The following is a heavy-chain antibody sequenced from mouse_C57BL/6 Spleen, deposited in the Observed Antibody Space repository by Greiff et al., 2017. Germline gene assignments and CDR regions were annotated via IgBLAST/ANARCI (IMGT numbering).Heavy chain of an antibody. CDR1: GYAFSSSG. D-gene: IGHD2-3*01. Sequence: VKLVESGPELVKPGASVKISCKASGYAFSSSGMNWVRQRPGKGLEWIGRIYPGDGATNYNGKFKGKATLTADKSSSTAYMQLSSLTSEDSAVYFCAGDEGYYLYCCAMDNWGKGTSVTVSS. V-gene: IGHV1-82*01. CDR2: IYPGDGAT. J-gene: IGHJ4*01. CDR3: AGDEGYYLYCCAMDN.